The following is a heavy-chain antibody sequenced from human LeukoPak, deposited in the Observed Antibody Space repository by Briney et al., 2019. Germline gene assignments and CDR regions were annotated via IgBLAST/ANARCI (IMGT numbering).Heavy chain of an antibody. CDR1: GYTFTGYY. CDR2: INPNSGGT. Sequence: ASVKVSCKASGYTFTGYYMHWARQAPGQGLEWMGWINPNSGGTNYAQKFQGRVTMTRDTSISTAYMELSRLRSDDTAVYYCARDPVYYYDSSGYYYLDYWGQGTLVTVSS. CDR3: ARDPVYYYDSSGYYYLDY. J-gene: IGHJ4*02. D-gene: IGHD3-22*01. V-gene: IGHV1-2*02.